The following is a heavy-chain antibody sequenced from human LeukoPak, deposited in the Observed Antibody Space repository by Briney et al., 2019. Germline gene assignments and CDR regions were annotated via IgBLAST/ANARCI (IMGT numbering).Heavy chain of an antibody. CDR1: GFTFSSYW. Sequence: GGSLRLSCAASGFTFSSYWMTWVRQAPGKGLEWVANIRQDGSEKYYVDSVKGRFTISRDNAKNSLYLQMNSLRAEDTAVYYCARDWGGDAFDIWGQGTMVTVSS. D-gene: IGHD3-16*01. CDR3: ARDWGGDAFDI. CDR2: IRQDGSEK. V-gene: IGHV3-7*03. J-gene: IGHJ3*02.